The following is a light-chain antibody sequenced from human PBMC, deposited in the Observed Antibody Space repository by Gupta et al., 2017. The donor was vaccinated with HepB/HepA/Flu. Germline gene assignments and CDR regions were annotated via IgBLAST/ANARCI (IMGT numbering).Light chain of an antibody. CDR1: QSVSSNY. Sequence: EIVLTQSSGTLSLSPGERAALSCRASQSVSSNYLAWYQQKPGQAPRLLIYGASSRATGIPDRFSGSGSGTDFTLTISRLEPEDFAVYYCQQYSTSPFTFGQGTKVEIK. CDR2: GAS. CDR3: QQYSTSPFT. J-gene: IGKJ2*01. V-gene: IGKV3-20*01.